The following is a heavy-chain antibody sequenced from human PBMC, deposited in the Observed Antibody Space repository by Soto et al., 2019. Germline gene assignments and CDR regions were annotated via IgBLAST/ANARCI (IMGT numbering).Heavy chain of an antibody. CDR1: GGTFSSYA. Sequence: ASVKVSCKASGGTFSSYAISWVRQAPGQGLEWMGGIIPIFGTANYAQKFQGRVTITADKSTGTAYMELSSLRSEDTAVYYCASGGVIRYYYYGMDVWGQGTTVTVSS. CDR2: IIPIFGTA. J-gene: IGHJ6*02. CDR3: ASGGVIRYYYYGMDV. V-gene: IGHV1-69*06. D-gene: IGHD3-16*01.